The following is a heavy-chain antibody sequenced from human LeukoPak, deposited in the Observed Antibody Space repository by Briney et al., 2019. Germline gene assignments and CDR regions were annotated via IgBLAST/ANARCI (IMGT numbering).Heavy chain of an antibody. CDR2: IKEGGEDT. Sequence: GGSLRLSCAASGFTFSIIGMSWVRQAPGKGLEWVSTIKEGGEDTFYANSVKGRFTVSRDNSRNKLYLQMNSLRVEDTAVYYCARESYGGNLYYFDYWGQGTLVTVSS. J-gene: IGHJ4*02. CDR3: ARESYGGNLYYFDY. D-gene: IGHD4-23*01. V-gene: IGHV3-23*01. CDR1: GFTFSIIG.